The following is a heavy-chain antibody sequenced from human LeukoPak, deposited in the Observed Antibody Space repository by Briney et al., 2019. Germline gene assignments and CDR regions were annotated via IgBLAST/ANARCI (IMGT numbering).Heavy chain of an antibody. CDR2: IYYSGGT. CDR3: ALRTTPPYYFDY. CDR1: AGSITSSNYY. D-gene: IGHD2/OR15-2a*01. J-gene: IGHJ4*02. V-gene: IGHV4-39*01. Sequence: PSENLSLTGTGSAGSITSSNYYWGWIRQPPGKGLEWNGSIYYSGGTYYNPSLTSRVTISVDTSKNQCSLKLSSVTAADTALYYCALRTTPPYYFDYWGQGTLVTVSS.